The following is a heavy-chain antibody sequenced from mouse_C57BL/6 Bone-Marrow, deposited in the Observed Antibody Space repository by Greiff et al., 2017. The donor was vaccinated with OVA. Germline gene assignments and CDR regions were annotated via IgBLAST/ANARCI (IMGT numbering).Heavy chain of an antibody. J-gene: IGHJ4*01. D-gene: IGHD2-2*01. V-gene: IGHV3-8*01. Sequence: EVQLQESGPGLAKPSQTLSLTCSVTGYSITSDYWHWIRKFPGNKLEYMGYISYSGSTYYNPSLKSRISITRDTSKNQYYLQLNSVTTEDTATYYCARGVTTLRNAMDYWGQGTSVTVSS. CDR2: ISYSGST. CDR1: GYSITSDY. CDR3: ARGVTTLRNAMDY.